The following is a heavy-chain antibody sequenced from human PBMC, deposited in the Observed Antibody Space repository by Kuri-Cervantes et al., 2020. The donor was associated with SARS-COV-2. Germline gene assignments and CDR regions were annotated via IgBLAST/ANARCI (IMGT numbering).Heavy chain of an antibody. V-gene: IGHV3-21*01. D-gene: IGHD6-13*01. CDR2: ISSSSSYI. CDR1: GFTFSSYS. Sequence: LTCAASGFTFSSYSMNWVRQSPGKGLEWVSSISSSSSYIYYADSVKGRFTISRDNAKNSLYLQMNSLRAEDTAVYYCAREQAAGNYYYYGMDVWGQGTTVTVSS. J-gene: IGHJ6*02. CDR3: AREQAAGNYYYYGMDV.